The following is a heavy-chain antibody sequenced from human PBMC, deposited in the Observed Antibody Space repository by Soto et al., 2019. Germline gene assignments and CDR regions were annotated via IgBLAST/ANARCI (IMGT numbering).Heavy chain of an antibody. CDR3: ARARRDGYNFDY. V-gene: IGHV3-21*01. CDR1: GFTFSSYS. Sequence: EVQLVESGGGLVKPGGSLRLSCAASGFTFSSYSMNWVRQAPGKGLEWVSSISSSTSYIYYADSVQGRFTISRDNAKNSLCLQMNSRRAEDTAVYYCARARRDGYNFDYWGQGTLVTVSS. J-gene: IGHJ4*02. CDR2: ISSSTSYI. D-gene: IGHD5-12*01.